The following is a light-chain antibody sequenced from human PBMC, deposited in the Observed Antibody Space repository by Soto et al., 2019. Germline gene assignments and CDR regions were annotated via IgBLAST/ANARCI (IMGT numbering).Light chain of an antibody. V-gene: IGKV3-20*01. J-gene: IGKJ3*01. CDR1: QSVSVNS. Sequence: EIVLAQSPGTLSLSPGERATLSCRASQSVSVNSLAWYQQKGGQAPRLLIYAASTRATGVPDRFSGTGSGTDFALTISRLETDDSAVYYCQQYGGSPFTLGPGTKVDI. CDR3: QQYGGSPFT. CDR2: AAS.